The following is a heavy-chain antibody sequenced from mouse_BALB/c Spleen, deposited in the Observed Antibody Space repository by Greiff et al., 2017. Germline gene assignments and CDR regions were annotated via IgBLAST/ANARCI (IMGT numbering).Heavy chain of an antibody. D-gene: IGHD4-1*01. CDR2: ISSGGSYT. J-gene: IGHJ3*01. CDR1: GFTFSSYG. CDR3: AREANWDKGFAY. Sequence: EVQLVESGGDLVKPGGSLKLSCAASGFTFSSYGMSWVRQTPDKRLEWVATISSGGSYTYYPDSVKGRFTISRDNAKNTLYLQMSSLKSEDTAMYYCAREANWDKGFAYWGQGTLVTVSA. V-gene: IGHV5-6*01.